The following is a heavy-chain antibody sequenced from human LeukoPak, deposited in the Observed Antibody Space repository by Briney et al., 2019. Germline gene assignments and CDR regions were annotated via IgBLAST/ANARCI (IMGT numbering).Heavy chain of an antibody. CDR3: ARDYSDGYNRRDAFDI. CDR1: GYSFSDFY. J-gene: IGHJ3*02. Sequence: ASVKVSFKASGYSFSDFYIHWVRQAPGQGLEWMGWINPKSGATTYAERFRGRVTMTRDTSFNTVYLELASLHSDDTAVFYCARDYSDGYNRRDAFDIWGQGTTLIVSS. V-gene: IGHV1-2*02. CDR2: INPKSGAT. D-gene: IGHD5-18*01.